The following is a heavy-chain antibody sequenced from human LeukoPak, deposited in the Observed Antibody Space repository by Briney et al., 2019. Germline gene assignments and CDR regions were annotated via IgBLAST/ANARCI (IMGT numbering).Heavy chain of an antibody. Sequence: ASVKVSCKASGYTFTGYYMHWVRQAPGQGLEWMGWINPNSGGTNYAQKFQGRVTMTRDTSISTAYMELSRLRSDDTAVYYCARDRGSDSSGWYAHLPVVWFDYWGQGTLVTVPS. D-gene: IGHD6-19*01. CDR1: GYTFTGYY. CDR2: INPNSGGT. J-gene: IGHJ4*02. V-gene: IGHV1-2*02. CDR3: ARDRGSDSSGWYAHLPVVWFDY.